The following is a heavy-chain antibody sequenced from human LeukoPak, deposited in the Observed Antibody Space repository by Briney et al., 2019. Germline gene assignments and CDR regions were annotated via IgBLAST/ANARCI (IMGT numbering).Heavy chain of an antibody. J-gene: IGHJ2*01. Sequence: ASVKVSCKASGGTFSSYAFSWVRQAPGQGLEWMGGIIPMFGSANYAQKFRGRVTITADESTSTAYMELSSLRFEDTAVYYCATSPAYCGGDCLNWYFDLWGRGTLVTVSS. CDR2: IIPMFGSA. D-gene: IGHD2-21*01. CDR1: GGTFSSYA. V-gene: IGHV1-69*13. CDR3: ATSPAYCGGDCLNWYFDL.